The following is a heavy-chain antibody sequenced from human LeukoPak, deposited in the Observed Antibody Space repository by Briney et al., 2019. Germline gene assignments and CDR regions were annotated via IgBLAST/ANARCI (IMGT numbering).Heavy chain of an antibody. CDR2: IYPGDSDT. CDR1: GYSFSSYW. V-gene: IGHV5-51*01. D-gene: IGHD3-10*01. J-gene: IGHJ4*02. Sequence: GESLKISCKGSGYSFSSYWIGWVRQMPGKGLEWMGIIYPGDSDTRYSPSFQGQVTISADKSISTAYLQWSSLKASDTAMYYRVRQLLTLGELPYYFDYWGQGTLVTVSS. CDR3: VRQLLTLGELPYYFDY.